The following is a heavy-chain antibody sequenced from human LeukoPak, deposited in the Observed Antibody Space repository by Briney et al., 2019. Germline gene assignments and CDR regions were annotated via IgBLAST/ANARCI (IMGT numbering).Heavy chain of an antibody. V-gene: IGHV3-11*01. CDR2: ISSSGSTI. Sequence: GGSLTLTCAASGFTFSDYYMSWVRQAPGKGLEWVSYISSSGSTIYYADSVKGRFTISRDNAKNSLYLQMNSLRAEDTAVYYCASGVRYCSGGSCYRAYYYYGMDVWGQGTTVTVS. CDR3: ASGVRYCSGGSCYRAYYYYGMDV. CDR1: GFTFSDYY. D-gene: IGHD2-15*01. J-gene: IGHJ6*02.